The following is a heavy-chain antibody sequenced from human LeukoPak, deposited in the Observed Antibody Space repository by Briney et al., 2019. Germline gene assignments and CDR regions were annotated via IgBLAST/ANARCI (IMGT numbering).Heavy chain of an antibody. CDR1: SFTFSNAW. V-gene: IGHV3-15*07. Sequence: PGGSLRLSCAASSFTFSNAWMNWVRQAPGKGLEWVGRIKSKTDGGTTDYAAPVKGRFTISRDDSKNTLYLQMNSLKTEDTAVYYCTTWIMGYSYGYYYWGQGTLVTVSS. CDR3: TTWIMGYSYGYYY. D-gene: IGHD5-18*01. CDR2: IKSKTDGGTT. J-gene: IGHJ4*02.